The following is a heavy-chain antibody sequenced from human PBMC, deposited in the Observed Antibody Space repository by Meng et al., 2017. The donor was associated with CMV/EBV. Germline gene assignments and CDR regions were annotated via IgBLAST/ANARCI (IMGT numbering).Heavy chain of an antibody. CDR3: ARVRYYDFWSGYSERDYYYYGMDV. CDR1: GGSVSSGRYY. CDR2: IYYSGST. V-gene: IGHV4-61*01. Sequence: SETLSLTCAVSGGSVSSGRYYWSWIRQPPGKGLEWIGYIYYSGSTNYNPSLKSRVTISVDTSKNQFSLKLSSVTAADTAVYYCARVRYYDFWSGYSERDYYYYGMDVWGQGTTVTVSS. D-gene: IGHD3-3*01. J-gene: IGHJ6*02.